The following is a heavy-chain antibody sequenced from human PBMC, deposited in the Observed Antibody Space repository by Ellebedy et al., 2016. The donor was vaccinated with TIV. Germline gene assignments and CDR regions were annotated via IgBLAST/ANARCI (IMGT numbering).Heavy chain of an antibody. CDR2: ISFDGGNQ. CDR1: RISFDLYG. J-gene: IGHJ3*02. V-gene: IGHV3-30*18. Sequence: GESLKISXVASRISFDLYGMHLVRQAPGRGLEWVAVISFDGGNQYYADSVQGRFTISRHNSKNTLFLQMTSLRPEDTAVYFCAKDRSKEVQWLDDPFDIWGRGTMVTVSS. CDR3: AKDRSKEVQWLDDPFDI. D-gene: IGHD6-19*01.